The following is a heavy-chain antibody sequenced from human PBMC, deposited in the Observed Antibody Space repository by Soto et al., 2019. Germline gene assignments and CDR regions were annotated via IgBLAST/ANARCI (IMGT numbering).Heavy chain of an antibody. CDR3: AKDIRGDGYNYFDY. Sequence: QVQLVESGGGVVQPGRSLSLSCAASGFTFRSYGMHWVRQAPGKGLEWGAVISYDGSNKYYPDPVKGRFTISRDNSKNTLYLQMNSLRAEDTAVYYCAKDIRGDGYNYFDYWGQGTLITVSS. CDR2: ISYDGSNK. CDR1: GFTFRSYG. J-gene: IGHJ4*02. D-gene: IGHD3-10*01. V-gene: IGHV3-30*18.